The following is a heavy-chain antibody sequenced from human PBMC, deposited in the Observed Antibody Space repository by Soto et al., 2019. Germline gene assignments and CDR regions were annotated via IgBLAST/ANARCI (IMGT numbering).Heavy chain of an antibody. CDR2: IYYTGST. D-gene: IGHD3-22*01. V-gene: IGHV4-59*01. Sequence: SATLSLTCTVSCGSISSYYWSWIRQPPGKGLEWIAYIYYTGSTNYNPSLKSRVTLSADTSKNQFSLKLISVTAADTAMYYCARVDRSGSYFDYWGQGTLVTIS. CDR1: CGSISSYY. CDR3: ARVDRSGSYFDY. J-gene: IGHJ4*02.